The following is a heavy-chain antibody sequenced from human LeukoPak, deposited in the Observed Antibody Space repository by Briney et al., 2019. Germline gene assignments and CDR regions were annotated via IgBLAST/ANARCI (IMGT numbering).Heavy chain of an antibody. Sequence: PGGSLRLSCAASGFTFRSYGMHWVRQAPGKGLEWVAFIRYDGSNKYYPDSVKGRFTISRDNSKNTLYLQMNSLRAEDTAVYYCATTYHYGSGSYFGAFDIWGQGTMVTVSS. CDR2: IRYDGSNK. J-gene: IGHJ3*02. CDR3: ATTYHYGSGSYFGAFDI. D-gene: IGHD3-10*01. CDR1: GFTFRSYG. V-gene: IGHV3-30*02.